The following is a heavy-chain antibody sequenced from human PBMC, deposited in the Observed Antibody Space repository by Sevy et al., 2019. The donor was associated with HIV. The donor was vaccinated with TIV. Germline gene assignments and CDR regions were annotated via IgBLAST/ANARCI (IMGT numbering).Heavy chain of an antibody. CDR1: GFSISSYT. V-gene: IGHV3-30*18. J-gene: IGHJ4*02. CDR3: AKEGMPSGPRLLWFAELLFHFDS. Sequence: GGSLRLSCAASGFSISSYTMHWVRQAPGKGLEWVALISYDGSEKYYADSLKGRFTFSKDNPKNTVSLEMNSLRAEDTAVYYCAKEGMPSGPRLLWFAELLFHFDSWGQGTQVTVSS. CDR2: ISYDGSEK. D-gene: IGHD3-10*01.